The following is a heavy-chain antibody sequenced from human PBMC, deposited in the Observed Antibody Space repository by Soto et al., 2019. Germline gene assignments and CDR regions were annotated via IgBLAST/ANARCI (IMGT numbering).Heavy chain of an antibody. CDR1: GFTFGDYA. V-gene: IGHV3-49*03. CDR2: IRSKAYGGTT. J-gene: IGHJ6*02. D-gene: IGHD3-10*01. Sequence: GGSLRLSCTASGFTFGDYAMSWFRQAPGKGLEWVGFIRSKAYGGTTEYAASVKGRFTISRDDSKSIAYLQMNSLKTEDTAVYYCTRLRYGEWFGELSHYYYGMDVWGQGTTVTVSS. CDR3: TRLRYGEWFGELSHYYYGMDV.